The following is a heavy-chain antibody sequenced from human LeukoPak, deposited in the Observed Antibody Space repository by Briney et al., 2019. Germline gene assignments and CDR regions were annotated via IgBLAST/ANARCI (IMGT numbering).Heavy chain of an antibody. V-gene: IGHV1-69-2*01. J-gene: IGHJ4*02. CDR3: ATLIAAAGSRLTPDY. CDR2: VDPEDGET. CDR1: GYTFTDYY. D-gene: IGHD6-13*01. Sequence: AASVKVSCKVSGYTFTDYYMHWVQQDPGKGLEWMGLVDPEDGETIYAEKFQGRVTITADTSTDTAYMELSSLRSEDTAVYYCATLIAAAGSRLTPDYWGQGTLVTVSS.